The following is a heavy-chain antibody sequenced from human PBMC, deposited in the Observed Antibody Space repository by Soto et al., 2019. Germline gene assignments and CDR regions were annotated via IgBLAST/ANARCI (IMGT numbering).Heavy chain of an antibody. Sequence: AASVKVSCKPSGYTFTDLYIHWVRQAPGQGLEWMGWVDPNSGGTKQTQKFQGRLTMTRDTSTGAVYMELYSLRPDDTSVYYCARFAKEENPKVGSWYYFDYWGQGTRVTVSS. CDR2: VDPNSGGT. D-gene: IGHD6-13*01. J-gene: IGHJ4*02. V-gene: IGHV1-2*02. CDR3: ARFAKEENPKVGSWYYFDY. CDR1: GYTFTDLY.